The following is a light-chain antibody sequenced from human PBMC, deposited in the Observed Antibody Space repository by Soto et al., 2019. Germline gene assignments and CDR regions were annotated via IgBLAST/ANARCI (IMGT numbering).Light chain of an antibody. CDR3: SSYAGSKNYVV. V-gene: IGLV2-8*01. CDR2: DVN. CDR1: SSDVGGYNY. J-gene: IGLJ2*01. Sequence: QSALTQPPSASGSPGQSVTISCTGTSSDVGGYNYVSWYQQHPGKAPKLMIYDVNKRPSGVPDRFSGSKPGNTASLTVSGLQAEDEAEYYCSSYAGSKNYVVFGGGTKVTVL.